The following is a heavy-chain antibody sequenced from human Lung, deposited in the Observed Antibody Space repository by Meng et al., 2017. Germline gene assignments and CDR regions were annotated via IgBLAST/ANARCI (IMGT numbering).Heavy chain of an antibody. V-gene: IGHV3-30*04. J-gene: IGHJ4*02. D-gene: IGHD2-21*02. Sequence: VQLVGSGGGVGQPGRSLRLSWSASGFTFSSYAMHWVRQAPGKGLEWVAVISYDGSNKYYADSVKGRFTISRDNSKNTLYLQMNSLRAEDTAVYYCARDLVVVTASPQPDDYWGQGTLVTVSS. CDR2: ISYDGSNK. CDR1: GFTFSSYA. CDR3: ARDLVVVTASPQPDDY.